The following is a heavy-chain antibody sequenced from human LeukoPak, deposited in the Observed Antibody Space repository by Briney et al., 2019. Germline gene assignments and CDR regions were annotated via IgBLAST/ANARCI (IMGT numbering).Heavy chain of an antibody. CDR2: IKQGGSQK. CDR3: ARDFYYYGMDV. J-gene: IGHJ6*02. Sequence: GGSLRLSCAASGFTFPSYWMNWVRQAPGKGLEWVANIKQGGSQKYYVDSVKGRFTISRDNAKNSLYLQMNSLRAEDTALYYCARDFYYYGMDVWGQGTTVTVSS. V-gene: IGHV3-7*01. CDR1: GFTFPSYW.